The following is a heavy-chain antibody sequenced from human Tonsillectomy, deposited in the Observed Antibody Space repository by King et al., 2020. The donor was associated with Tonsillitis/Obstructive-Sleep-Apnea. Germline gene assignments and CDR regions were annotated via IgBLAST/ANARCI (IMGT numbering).Heavy chain of an antibody. V-gene: IGHV3-9*01. CDR2: ISWNSGRI. CDR1: GFTFDEYA. D-gene: IGHD2-2*01. J-gene: IGHJ3*02. Sequence: VQLVESGGGLVQPGRSRILSCAASGFTFDEYAMHWVRQAPGKGLEWVSGISWNSGRIGYADSVKGRFTISRDNAKNSLYLQMKSLRSEDTALYYCAKASVKYQLIDAAFDIWGQGTMFTVSS. CDR3: AKASVKYQLIDAAFDI.